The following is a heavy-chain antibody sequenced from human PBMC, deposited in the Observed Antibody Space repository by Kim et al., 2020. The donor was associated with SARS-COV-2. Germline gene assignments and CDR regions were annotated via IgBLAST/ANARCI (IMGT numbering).Heavy chain of an antibody. J-gene: IGHJ5*02. V-gene: IGHV7-4-1*02. CDR2: INTNTGNP. CDR1: GYTFTSYA. CDR3: AREPIITIFGVVIERNWFDP. Sequence: ASVKVSCKASGYTFTSYAMNWVRQAPGQGLEWMGWINTNTGNPTYAQGFTGRFVFSLDTSVSTAYLQISSLKAEDTAVYYCAREPIITIFGVVIERNWFDPWGQGTLATVSS. D-gene: IGHD3-3*01.